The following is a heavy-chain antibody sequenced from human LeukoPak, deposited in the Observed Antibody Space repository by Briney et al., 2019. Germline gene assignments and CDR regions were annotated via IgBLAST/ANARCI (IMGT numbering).Heavy chain of an antibody. J-gene: IGHJ4*02. V-gene: IGHV1-69*05. CDR2: IIPIFGTA. D-gene: IGHD3-3*01. CDR1: GGTFSSYA. CDR3: AINGVDFWSGYYTGTTLQKPRPDY. Sequence: ASVKVSCKASGGTFSSYAISWVRQAPGQGLEWMGGIIPIFGTANYAQKFQGRVTITTDESTSTAYMELSSLRSEDTAVYYCAINGVDFWSGYYTGTTLQKPRPDYWGQGTLVTVSS.